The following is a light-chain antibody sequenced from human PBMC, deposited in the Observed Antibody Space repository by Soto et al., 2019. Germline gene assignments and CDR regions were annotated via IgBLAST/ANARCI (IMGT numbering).Light chain of an antibody. J-gene: IGLJ1*01. CDR3: QVWDSSSDHYV. Sequence: SYELTQPPSVSVAPGKTATITCGGNNIGSKSVHWYQQKPGQAPVVVIYYGNDRPSGIPERFSGSNSGNTATLTISRVEAGDEADYYCQVWDSSSDHYVFGTGTKVTVL. CDR1: NIGSKS. CDR2: YGN. V-gene: IGLV3-21*04.